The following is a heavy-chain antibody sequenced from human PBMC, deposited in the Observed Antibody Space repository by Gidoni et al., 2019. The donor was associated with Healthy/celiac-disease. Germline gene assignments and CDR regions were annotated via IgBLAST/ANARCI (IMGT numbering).Heavy chain of an antibody. V-gene: IGHV1-2*02. J-gene: IGHJ4*02. CDR2: INPNSGGT. D-gene: IGHD6-19*01. Sequence: QVQLVQSGAEVKKPGASVKVSCKDSGYPFTGYYMHWVRQAPGQGLEWMGWINPNSGGTNYAQKFQGRVTMTRDTSISTAYMELSRLRSDDTAVYYCAREHFLRSSGWYPTAYWGQGTLVTVSS. CDR3: AREHFLRSSGWYPTAY. CDR1: GYPFTGYY.